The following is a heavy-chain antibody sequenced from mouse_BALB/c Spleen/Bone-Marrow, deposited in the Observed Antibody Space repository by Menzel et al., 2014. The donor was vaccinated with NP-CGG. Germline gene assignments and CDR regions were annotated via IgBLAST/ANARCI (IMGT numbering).Heavy chain of an antibody. D-gene: IGHD4-1*01. Sequence: EVKVVDSGGGLVQPGGSLKLSCAASGFTFSSYGMSWVRQTPDKRLELVATINSNGGSTYYPDSVKGRFTISRDNAKNTLYLQMSSLKSEDTAMYYCARIWAYYAMDYWGQGTSVTVSS. CDR1: GFTFSSYG. CDR3: ARIWAYYAMDY. CDR2: INSNGGST. V-gene: IGHV5-6-3*01. J-gene: IGHJ4*01.